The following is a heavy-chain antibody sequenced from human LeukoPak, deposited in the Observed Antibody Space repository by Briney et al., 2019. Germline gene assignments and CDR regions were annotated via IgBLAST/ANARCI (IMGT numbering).Heavy chain of an antibody. J-gene: IGHJ4*02. CDR2: IYYSGTT. CDR3: ASPLTTVTTRGPPGY. CDR1: GGSVRSGSHY. V-gene: IGHV4-61*01. Sequence: PSETLSLTCTVSGGSVRSGSHYWTWIRQPPGKGLEWIGYIYYSGTTNYNPSLKSRVTISIDTSKNQFSLKLSSVTAADTAVYYCASPLTTVTTRGPPGYWGQGTLVTVSS. D-gene: IGHD4-17*01.